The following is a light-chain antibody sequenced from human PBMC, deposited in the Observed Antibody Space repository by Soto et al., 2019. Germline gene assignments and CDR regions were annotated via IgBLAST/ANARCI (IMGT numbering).Light chain of an antibody. CDR3: SSYTSITASYVV. CDR2: DVS. CDR1: SSDVGGYKF. Sequence: QSALTQPASVSGSPGQSITISCTGTSSDVGGYKFVSWYRQHPGKVPKLMIYDVSNRPSGVSSRFSGSKSGNTAFLTISGLQADDEADYYCSSYTSITASYVVFGGGTQLTVL. V-gene: IGLV2-14*03. J-gene: IGLJ2*01.